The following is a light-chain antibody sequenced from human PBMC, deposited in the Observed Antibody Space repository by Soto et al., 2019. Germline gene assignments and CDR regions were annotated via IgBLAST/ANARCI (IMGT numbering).Light chain of an antibody. Sequence: QSVLTRPPSASGSPGQSVTISCSGTSNDIGGFKYVSWYQQHPGKAPKLMIYGVTERPSGVPDRFSGSKSGNTASLTVSGLQADDEADYYCSSYAGNNISLVFGTGTKVTVL. CDR3: SSYAGNNISLV. CDR1: SNDIGGFKY. J-gene: IGLJ1*01. V-gene: IGLV2-8*01. CDR2: GVT.